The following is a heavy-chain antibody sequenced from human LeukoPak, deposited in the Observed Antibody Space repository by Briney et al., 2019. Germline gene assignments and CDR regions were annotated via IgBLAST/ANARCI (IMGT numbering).Heavy chain of an antibody. CDR2: MNPNSGNT. CDR3: ATCLQRYSSSSCSMDV. Sequence: ASVKVSCKASGGTFSSYAISWVRQAPGQGLEWMGWMNPNSGNTGYAQKFQGRVTITRNTSISTAYMELSSLRSEDTAVYYCATCLQRYSSSSCSMDVWGKGTTVTVSS. CDR1: GGTFSSYA. V-gene: IGHV1-8*03. D-gene: IGHD6-6*01. J-gene: IGHJ6*03.